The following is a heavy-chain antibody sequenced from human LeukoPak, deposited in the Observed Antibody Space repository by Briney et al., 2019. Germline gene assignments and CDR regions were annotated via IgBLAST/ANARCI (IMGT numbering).Heavy chain of an antibody. CDR1: GYTFTSYG. Sequence: RASVKASCKASGYTFTSYGISWVRQAPGQGLEWMGWISAYNGNTNYAQKLQGRVTMTTDTSTSTAYMELRSLRSDDTAVYYCARAYGSGSYYPNFDYWGQGTRVTVSS. J-gene: IGHJ4*02. CDR3: ARAYGSGSYYPNFDY. CDR2: ISAYNGNT. D-gene: IGHD3-10*01. V-gene: IGHV1-18*01.